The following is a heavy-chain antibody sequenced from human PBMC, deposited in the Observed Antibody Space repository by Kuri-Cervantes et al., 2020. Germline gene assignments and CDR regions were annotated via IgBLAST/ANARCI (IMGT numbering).Heavy chain of an antibody. Sequence: ESLKISCAASGFTFSSYAMHWVRQAPGKGLEWVSTISGSGDSTYYAESGKGRLTISRDNSKNTLYLQMNSLRAEDTAVYYCARGFVGPDYWGQGTLVTVSS. J-gene: IGHJ4*02. CDR1: GFTFSSYA. D-gene: IGHD3-3*01. CDR2: ISGSGDST. CDR3: ARGFVGPDY. V-gene: IGHV3-23*01.